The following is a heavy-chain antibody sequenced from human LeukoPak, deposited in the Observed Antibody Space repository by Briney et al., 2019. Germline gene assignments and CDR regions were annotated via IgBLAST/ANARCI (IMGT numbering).Heavy chain of an antibody. CDR3: AKVAGDRLDS. J-gene: IGHJ4*02. CDR1: GYTFATYV. CDR2: ISANNGKT. Sequence: WASVKVSCKASGYTFATYVFCWVRQAPGHGVEWMGWISANNGKTNFAQKFQDRVSMTTDTSPTTAYMELTSLRPDDTAVDYCAKVAGDRLDSWGQGTLVTVSS. D-gene: IGHD6-25*01. V-gene: IGHV1-18*01.